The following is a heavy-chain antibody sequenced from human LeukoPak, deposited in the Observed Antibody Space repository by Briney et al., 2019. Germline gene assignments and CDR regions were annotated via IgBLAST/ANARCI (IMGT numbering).Heavy chain of an antibody. CDR2: ISYDGSNK. J-gene: IGHJ3*02. V-gene: IGHV3-30*03. CDR3: ARDGTLVAGTAFDI. Sequence: GGSLRLSCAASGFTFSSYGMHWVRQAPGKGLEWVAVISYDGSNKYYADSVKGRFTISRDNSKNTLYLQMNSLRAEDTALYYCARDGTLVAGTAFDIWGQGTMVTVSS. D-gene: IGHD6-19*01. CDR1: GFTFSSYG.